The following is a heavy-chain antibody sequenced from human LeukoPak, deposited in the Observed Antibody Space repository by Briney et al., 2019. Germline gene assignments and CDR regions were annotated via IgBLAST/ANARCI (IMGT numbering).Heavy chain of an antibody. CDR3: AKGIAAAANNWFDP. V-gene: IGHV3-23*01. CDR1: GFTFSSYA. Sequence: GGSLRLSCAASGFTFSSYAMSWVRQAPGKGLEWVSGISGSDGSTNYADSVKGRFTISRENSKNTLYLRMNSLRAEDTAVYYCAKGIAAAANNWFDPWGQGTLVTVSS. CDR2: ISGSDGST. J-gene: IGHJ5*02. D-gene: IGHD6-13*01.